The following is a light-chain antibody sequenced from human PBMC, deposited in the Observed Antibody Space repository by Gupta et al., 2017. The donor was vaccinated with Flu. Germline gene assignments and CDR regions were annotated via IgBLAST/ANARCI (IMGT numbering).Light chain of an antibody. CDR2: GAS. Sequence: EIVMTQSPATLSVSPGDRATVSCRASRSFSNDLAWYQQKPGQAPRLLIYGASFRATGIPARFSGSGSGTEFTLTISSLQSDDCATYYCQQYNDWPQFTFGPGTKVEFK. J-gene: IGKJ3*01. CDR1: RSFSND. CDR3: QQYNDWPQFT. V-gene: IGKV3-15*01.